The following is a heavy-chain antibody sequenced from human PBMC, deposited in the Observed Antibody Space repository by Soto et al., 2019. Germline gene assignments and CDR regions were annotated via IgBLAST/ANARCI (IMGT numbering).Heavy chain of an antibody. CDR3: ARVRETWIQLWGYYYGMDV. Sequence: ASVQVSCKASGGIFSSYAISWVRQAPGQGLEWMGGIIPIFGTANYAQKFQGRVTITADESTSTAYMELSSLRSEDTAVYYCARVRETWIQLWGYYYGMDVWGQGTTLTVSS. V-gene: IGHV1-69*13. CDR2: IIPIFGTA. J-gene: IGHJ6*02. D-gene: IGHD5-18*01. CDR1: GGIFSSYA.